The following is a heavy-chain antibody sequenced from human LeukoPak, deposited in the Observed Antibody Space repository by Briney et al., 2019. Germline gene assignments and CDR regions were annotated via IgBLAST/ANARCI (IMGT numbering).Heavy chain of an antibody. CDR2: IKQDGSEK. D-gene: IGHD3-10*01. CDR3: ARGIYDSGSYPPYY. Sequence: GGSLRLPCAASGFTFSSYWMSWVRQAPGKGLEWVANIKQDGSEKNYVDSVKGRFTISRDNAKNSLYLQMNSLRAEDTAVYYCARGIYDSGSYPPYYWGQGTLVTVSS. J-gene: IGHJ4*02. CDR1: GFTFSSYW. V-gene: IGHV3-7*01.